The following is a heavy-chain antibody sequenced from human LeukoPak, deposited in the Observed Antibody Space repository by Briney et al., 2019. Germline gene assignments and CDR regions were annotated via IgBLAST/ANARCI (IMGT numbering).Heavy chain of an antibody. CDR1: GYTFTGYY. J-gene: IGHJ6*02. D-gene: IGHD4-17*01. CDR3: ARADGDYGSYGMDV. Sequence: ASVKVSCKASGYTFTGYYMHWVRQAPGQGLEWMGWINPNSGGTNYAQKFQCWVTMTRDTSISTAYMELSRLRSDATAVYSCARADGDYGSYGMDVWGQGTTVTVSS. CDR2: INPNSGGT. V-gene: IGHV1-2*04.